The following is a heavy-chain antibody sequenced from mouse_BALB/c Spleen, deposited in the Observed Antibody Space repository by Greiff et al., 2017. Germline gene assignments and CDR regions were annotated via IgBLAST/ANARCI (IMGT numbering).Heavy chain of an antibody. CDR2: ISSGSSTI. Sequence: EVQRVESGGGLVQPGGSRKLSCAASGFTFSSFGMHWVRQAPEKGLEWVAYISSGSSTIYYADTVKGRFTISRDNPKNTLFLQMTSLRSEDTAMYYCARAGGAYWGQGTLVTVSA. D-gene: IGHD4-1*01. J-gene: IGHJ3*01. CDR3: ARAGGAY. CDR1: GFTFSSFG. V-gene: IGHV5-17*02.